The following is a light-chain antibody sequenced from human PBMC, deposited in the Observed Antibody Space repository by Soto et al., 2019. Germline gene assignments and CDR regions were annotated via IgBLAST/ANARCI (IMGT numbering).Light chain of an antibody. CDR3: HQYGSLYT. V-gene: IGKV3-20*01. CDR2: GAS. J-gene: IGKJ2*01. CDR1: QSVSSSY. Sequence: EIVLTQSPGTLSLSPGERATLSCRASQSVSSSYLAWYQQKPGQAPRLLIYGASSRATVIPDRFSGSGSGTDSTLTISRLEPEDVAVYYYHQYGSLYTFGQGTKLEIK.